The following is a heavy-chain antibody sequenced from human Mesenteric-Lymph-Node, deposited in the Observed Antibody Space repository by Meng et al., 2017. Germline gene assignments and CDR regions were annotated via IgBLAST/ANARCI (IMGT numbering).Heavy chain of an antibody. J-gene: IGHJ4*02. CDR2: IYYSGST. CDR3: ARKRDGYNPFDD. D-gene: IGHD5-24*01. CDR1: GYSISSSNW. V-gene: IGHV4-28*01. Sequence: VHLRESGPGLVKPSDTLSPTCAVSGYSISSSNWWVWIRQPPGKGLEWIGYIYYSGSTDYNPSLKSRVTMSVDTSKNQFSLKLSSVTAVDTAVYYCARKRDGYNPFDDWGQGTLVTVSS.